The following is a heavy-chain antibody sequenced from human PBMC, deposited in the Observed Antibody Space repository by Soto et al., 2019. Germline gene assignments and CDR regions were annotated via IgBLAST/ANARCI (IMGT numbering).Heavy chain of an antibody. Sequence: QVQLVQSGAEVKKPGSSVKVSCKASGGTFSSYAISWVRQAPGQGLEWMGGIIPILGTANYAQKFQGRVTITADESTSTAYMELRSLRSEDTAVYYCAVQAALYSSSSFDYWGQGTLVTVSS. CDR2: IIPILGTA. V-gene: IGHV1-69*01. CDR3: AVQAALYSSSSFDY. J-gene: IGHJ4*02. D-gene: IGHD6-6*01. CDR1: GGTFSSYA.